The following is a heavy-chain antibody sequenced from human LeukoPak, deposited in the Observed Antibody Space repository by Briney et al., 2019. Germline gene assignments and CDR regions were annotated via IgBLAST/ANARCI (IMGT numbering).Heavy chain of an antibody. V-gene: IGHV3-7*01. J-gene: IGHJ4*02. Sequence: GGSLRLSCAASGFIFSSYRMSWVRQAPGKGREWVANIKQEGSEKYYVDSVKGRFTISRDNAKNSLYLQMNSLRAEDTAVYYCARDLYRIVVVPHYFDYWGQGTLVTVSS. CDR3: ARDLYRIVVVPHYFDY. CDR1: GFIFSSYR. CDR2: IKQEGSEK. D-gene: IGHD3-22*01.